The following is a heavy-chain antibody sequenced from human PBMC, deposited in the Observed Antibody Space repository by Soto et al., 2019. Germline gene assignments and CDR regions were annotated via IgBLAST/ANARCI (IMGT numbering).Heavy chain of an antibody. V-gene: IGHV1-2*02. Sequence: ASVKVSCKASGYTFKDYFLHWVRQAPGQGLEWMGWINSNTGGTNYAQKFQGRVTMTRDTPISTAYMELSRLTSDDTAVYQCARASAVNGTHHFDYWGQGTLVTVSS. D-gene: IGHD1-7*01. CDR3: ARASAVNGTHHFDY. J-gene: IGHJ4*02. CDR1: GYTFKDYF. CDR2: INSNTGGT.